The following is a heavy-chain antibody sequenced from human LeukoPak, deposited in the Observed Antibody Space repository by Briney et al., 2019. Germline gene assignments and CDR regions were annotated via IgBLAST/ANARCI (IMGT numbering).Heavy chain of an antibody. Sequence: SVKVSCKXSGGTFSSYAISWVRQAPGQGLEWMGGIIPIFGTANYAQKFQGRVTITADESTSTAYMELSSLRSEDTAVYYCARAMGYYYYYYYMDVWGKGTTVTVSS. CDR2: IIPIFGTA. CDR3: ARAMGYYYYYYYMDV. CDR1: GGTFSSYA. D-gene: IGHD3-10*01. V-gene: IGHV1-69*13. J-gene: IGHJ6*03.